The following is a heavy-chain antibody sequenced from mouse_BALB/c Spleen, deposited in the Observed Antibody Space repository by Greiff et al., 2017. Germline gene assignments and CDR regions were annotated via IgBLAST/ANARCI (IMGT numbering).Heavy chain of an antibody. CDR1: GFTFTDYY. CDR2: IRNKANGYTT. V-gene: IGHV7-3*02. Sequence: EVQLVASGGGLVQPGGSLRLSCATSGFTFTDYYMSWVRQPPGKALEWLGFIRNKANGYTTEYSASVKGRFTISRDNSQSILYLQMNTLFLQMTSLRAEDTAMYYCARSNYDSEDWYFDVWGAGTTVTGAS. D-gene: IGHD2-4*01. CDR3: ARSNYDSEDWYFDV. J-gene: IGHJ1*01.